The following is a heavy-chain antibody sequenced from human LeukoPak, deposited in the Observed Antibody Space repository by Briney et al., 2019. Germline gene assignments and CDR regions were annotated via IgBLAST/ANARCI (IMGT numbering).Heavy chain of an antibody. J-gene: IGHJ4*02. D-gene: IGHD6-6*01. CDR3: AKNFRVSIAARASGDY. Sequence: GSLRLSCAASGFTLSKYVMHWVRQAPGKGLEWGAFTRYDGSDKYNADSLKGRFTISRDNSKNTLYLQMNSLRAEDTAVYYCAKNFRVSIAARASGDYWGQGTLVTVSS. CDR1: GFTLSKYV. V-gene: IGHV3-30*02. CDR2: TRYDGSDK.